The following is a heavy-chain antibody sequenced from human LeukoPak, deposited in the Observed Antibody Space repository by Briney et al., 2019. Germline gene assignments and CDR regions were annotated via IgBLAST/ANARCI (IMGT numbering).Heavy chain of an antibody. J-gene: IGHJ4*02. CDR3: ARDRYYDILTGLPGVGY. D-gene: IGHD3-9*01. CDR1: GGSFSGYY. V-gene: IGHV4-34*01. Sequence: PSETLSLTCAVYGGSFSGYYWSWIRQPPGKGLEWIGEINHRGSTNYNPSLKSRVTISVDTSKNQFSLKLSSVTAADTAVYYCARDRYYDILTGLPGVGYWGQGTLVTVSS. CDR2: INHRGST.